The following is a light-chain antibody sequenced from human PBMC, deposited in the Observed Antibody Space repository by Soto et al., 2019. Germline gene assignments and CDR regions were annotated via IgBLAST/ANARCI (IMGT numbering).Light chain of an antibody. Sequence: VLTPSPASLSLSPVDRATLSWRSSQSVSSYLAWYQQKPGQAPRVLLYGGSTRATGVPARFSASGSGTEFTLTISSLQSDDVAVYDGQQYQNWPWSPFGGGTKVDIK. CDR2: GGS. CDR1: QSVSSY. CDR3: QQYQNWPWSP. V-gene: IGKV3-15*01. J-gene: IGKJ4*02.